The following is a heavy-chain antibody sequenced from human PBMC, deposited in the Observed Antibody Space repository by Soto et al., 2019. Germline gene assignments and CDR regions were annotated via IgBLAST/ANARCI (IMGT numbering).Heavy chain of an antibody. V-gene: IGHV4-34*01. D-gene: IGHD3-3*01. CDR3: VSEGYYDVWGYYYCMDV. CDR1: GGSLSHYY. J-gene: IGHJ6*02. Sequence: QVPLQQWGAGLLKPSETLSLTCAVYGGSLSHYYWSWIRQSPGTGLAWIGEINHSGSTNYNPSLKSRVTISVETSKNQYSLKLRYVTAADTAVYDCVSEGYYDVWGYYYCMDVWGQGTTVTVSS. CDR2: INHSGST.